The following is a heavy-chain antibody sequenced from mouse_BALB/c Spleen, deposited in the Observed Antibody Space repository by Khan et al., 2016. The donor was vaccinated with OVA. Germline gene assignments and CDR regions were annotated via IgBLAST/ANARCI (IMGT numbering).Heavy chain of an antibody. CDR2: ISSTGST. Sequence: EVQLQESGPGLVKPSQSLSLTCTVTGYSITSDFAWNWIRQFPGNKLEWMGYISSTGSTSYSPSLKSRFSITRAPSKNQLFLHLNSVTTKDTATYYCARSLYYSDSYAMDYWGQGTSVPVSS. D-gene: IGHD2-13*01. CDR1: GYSITSDFA. J-gene: IGHJ4*01. V-gene: IGHV3-2*02. CDR3: ARSLYYSDSYAMDY.